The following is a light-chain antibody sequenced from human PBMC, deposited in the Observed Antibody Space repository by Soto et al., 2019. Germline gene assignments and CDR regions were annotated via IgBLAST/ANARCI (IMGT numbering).Light chain of an antibody. CDR3: QQYNNWPWG. V-gene: IGKV1-6*02. CDR1: QGIRDD. CDR2: GAS. J-gene: IGKJ1*01. Sequence: IQMTQSPSSLSAYVGDRVTITCRASQGIRDDLGWYQQKPGRAPRLLIYGASSLQSGVPSRFSGSGYGTEFTLTISSLQPEDFAVYYCQQYNNWPWGFGQGTKVDIK.